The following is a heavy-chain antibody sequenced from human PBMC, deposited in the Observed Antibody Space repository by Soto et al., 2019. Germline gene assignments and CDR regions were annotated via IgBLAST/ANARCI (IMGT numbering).Heavy chain of an antibody. CDR3: ARDRAYYFNSSGCHDS. V-gene: IGHV1-46*01. Sequence: QVQLVQSGAEVKKPGASVKVSCKASGYTFTSYHLHWVRQAPGQGLEWMGIINPSGGSTNYAHKFQGRVTMTRDTSTSTVYLELSSLRSEDTAVYYCARDRAYYFNSSGCHDSWGQGTLVTVSS. D-gene: IGHD3-22*01. J-gene: IGHJ4*02. CDR1: GYTFTSYH. CDR2: INPSGGST.